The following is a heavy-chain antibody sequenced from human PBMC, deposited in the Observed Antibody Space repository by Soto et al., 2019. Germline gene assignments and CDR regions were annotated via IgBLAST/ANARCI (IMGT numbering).Heavy chain of an antibody. Sequence: GGSLRLSCPASGFTFNTHWMHWVRQAPGKGLVWVSRIYFDGITTNYADSVKGRLTVSRDNAKNTVYLHVNTLRDEDTAVYYCARGGAMGVDYWGQGTLVTVSS. CDR2: IYFDGITT. CDR3: ARGGAMGVDY. D-gene: IGHD1-26*01. CDR1: GFTFNTHW. V-gene: IGHV3-74*01. J-gene: IGHJ4*02.